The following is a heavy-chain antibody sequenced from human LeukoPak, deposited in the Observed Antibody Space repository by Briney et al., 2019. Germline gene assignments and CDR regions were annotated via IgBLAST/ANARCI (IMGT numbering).Heavy chain of an antibody. V-gene: IGHV3-66*01. CDR1: GFTVSSNY. CDR2: INSGGST. CDR3: ARGYCSGGSCYWPYYDGMDV. D-gene: IGHD2-15*01. Sequence: GGSLRLSCAASGFTVSSNYMNWVRQAPGKGLEWVSGINSGGSTYYADSVKGRFTISRDNSKNTLYLQMNSLRAEDTAVYYCARGYCSGGSCYWPYYDGMDVWGQGTTVTVSS. J-gene: IGHJ6*02.